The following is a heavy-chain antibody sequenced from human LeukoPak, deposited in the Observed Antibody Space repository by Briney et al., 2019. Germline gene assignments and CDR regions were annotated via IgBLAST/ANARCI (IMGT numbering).Heavy chain of an antibody. CDR1: GHTFTGYY. V-gene: IGHV1-2*06. J-gene: IGHJ4*02. Sequence: GASVKVSCKASGHTFTGYYMHWVRQAPGQGLEWMGRINPNSGGTNYAQKFQGRVTMTRDTSISTAYMELSRLRSDDTAVYYCARGGGRGYYDSSGYYHVRWGQGTLVTVSS. CDR3: ARGGGRGYYDSSGYYHVR. CDR2: INPNSGGT. D-gene: IGHD3-22*01.